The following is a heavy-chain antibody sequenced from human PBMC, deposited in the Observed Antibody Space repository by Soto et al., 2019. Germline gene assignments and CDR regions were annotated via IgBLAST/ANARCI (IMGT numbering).Heavy chain of an antibody. CDR2: IWYDGSNK. D-gene: IGHD5-18*01. CDR1: GFTFSSYG. Sequence: VQLVESGGGVVQPGRSLRLSCAASGFTFSSYGMHWVRQAPGKGLEWVAVIWYDGSNKYYADSVKGRFTISRDNSKNTLYLQMNSLRAEDTAVYYCARQFRGYSYSYYFDYWGQGTLVTVSS. CDR3: ARQFRGYSYSYYFDY. J-gene: IGHJ4*02. V-gene: IGHV3-33*01.